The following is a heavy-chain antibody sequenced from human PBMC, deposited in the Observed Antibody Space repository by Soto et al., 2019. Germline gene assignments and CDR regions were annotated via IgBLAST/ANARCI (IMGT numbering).Heavy chain of an antibody. V-gene: IGHV3-23*01. CDR2: ITPTSTDT. J-gene: IGHJ4*02. CDR1: GFTFSSHV. CDR3: SRGMAKKNFDR. Sequence: GGSLRLSCEASGFTFSSHVMSWVRQAPGRGLEWVSSITPTSTDTVYADSVKGRFSISRHNSKNTLFLQMNSLRPEDTAIYYCSRGMAKKNFDRWGQGTLVTVSS.